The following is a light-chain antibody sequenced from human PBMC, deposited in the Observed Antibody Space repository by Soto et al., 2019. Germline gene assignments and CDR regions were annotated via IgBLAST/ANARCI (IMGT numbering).Light chain of an antibody. V-gene: IGLV1-40*01. CDR2: RNT. CDR1: SSNIGAGYD. Sequence: QSVLTQPPSVSGAPGQRVTISCTGSSSNIGAGYDVHWYQQLPGTAPKLLIYRNTERPSGVPDRFSPSKSGTSASLAISGLRSEDEADYYCATWDDGLSGLVFGGGTKLTVL. CDR3: ATWDDGLSGLV. J-gene: IGLJ3*02.